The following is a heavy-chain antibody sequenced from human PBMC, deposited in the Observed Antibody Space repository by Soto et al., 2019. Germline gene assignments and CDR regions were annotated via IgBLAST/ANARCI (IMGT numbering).Heavy chain of an antibody. J-gene: IGHJ4*02. V-gene: IGHV3-23*01. Sequence: PGGSLRLSCAASGFTFSSYAMSWVRQAPGKGLEWVSAISGSGGSTYYADSVKGRFTISRDNSKNTLYLQMNSLRAEDTAVHYCANVQKGYSSGWNLYYWGKGTLVTVSS. CDR3: ANVQKGYSSGWNLYY. CDR2: ISGSGGST. D-gene: IGHD6-19*01. CDR1: GFTFSSYA.